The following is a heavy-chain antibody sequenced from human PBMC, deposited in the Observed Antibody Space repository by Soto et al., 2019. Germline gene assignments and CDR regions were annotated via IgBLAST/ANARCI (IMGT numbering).Heavy chain of an antibody. CDR2: ISYDGRET. J-gene: IGHJ4*02. CDR1: GFTFSAYA. Sequence: PGGSLRLSCAASGFTFSAYAFHWVRQAPGKGLEWLSVISYDGRETHYADSVEGRFIISRDSSKKTAYLQMNSLRGDDTAVYFCGKKLSGNTDYWGQGTLVTVSA. CDR3: GKKLSGNTDY. V-gene: IGHV3-30-3*02. D-gene: IGHD1-7*01.